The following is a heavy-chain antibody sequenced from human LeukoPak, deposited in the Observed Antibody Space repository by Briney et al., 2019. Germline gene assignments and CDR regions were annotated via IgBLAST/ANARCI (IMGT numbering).Heavy chain of an antibody. CDR3: ARDLGYCSGGSCPNWFDP. D-gene: IGHD2-15*01. CDR1: GYTFTGYY. Sequence: ASVTVSCKASGYTFTGYYMHWVRQAPGQGLEWMGWINPNSGGTNYAQKFQGRVTMTRDTSISTAYMELSRLRSDDTAVYYCARDLGYCSGGSCPNWFDPWGQGTLVTVSS. CDR2: INPNSGGT. V-gene: IGHV1-2*02. J-gene: IGHJ5*02.